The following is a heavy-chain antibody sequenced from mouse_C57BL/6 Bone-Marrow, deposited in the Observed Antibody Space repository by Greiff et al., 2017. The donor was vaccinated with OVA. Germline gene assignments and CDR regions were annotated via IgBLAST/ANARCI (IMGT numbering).Heavy chain of an antibody. CDR1: GYTFTDYY. D-gene: IGHD1-1*01. V-gene: IGHV1-75*01. J-gene: IGHJ4*01. CDR3: ATDYYGSSLYAMDY. CDR2: IFPGSGST. Sequence: QVQLQQSGPELVKPGASVKISCKASGYTFTDYYTNWVKQRPGQGLEWIGWIFPGSGSTYYNEKFKGKATLTVDKSSSTAYMLLSSLTSEDSAVYFCATDYYGSSLYAMDYWGQGTSVTVSS.